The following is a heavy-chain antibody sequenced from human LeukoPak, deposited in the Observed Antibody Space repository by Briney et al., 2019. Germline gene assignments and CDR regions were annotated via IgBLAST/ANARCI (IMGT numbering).Heavy chain of an antibody. V-gene: IGHV1-2*02. J-gene: IGHJ4*02. CDR3: ARTYYYDSSGYPALFDY. D-gene: IGHD3-22*01. CDR2: INPNSGGT. Sequence: GASVTVSCKASGYTFTGYYMHWVRQAPGQGLEWMGWINPNSGGTNYAQKFQGRVTMTRDTSISTAYMELSRLRSDDTAVYYCARTYYYDSSGYPALFDYWGQGTLVTVSS. CDR1: GYTFTGYY.